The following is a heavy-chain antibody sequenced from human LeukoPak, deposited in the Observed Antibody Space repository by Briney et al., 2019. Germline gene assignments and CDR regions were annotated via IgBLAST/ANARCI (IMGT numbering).Heavy chain of an antibody. CDR1: GGSISSSTYY. D-gene: IGHD4-23*01. V-gene: IGHV4-39*02. Sequence: PSETLSLTCTVSGGSISSSTYYWGWIRQPPGKGLEWIGSIYYSGSTYYNPSLKSRVTISVDTSKNQFSLKLSSVTAADTAVYYCARDLNYGGKVVWGQGTLVTVSS. CDR2: IYYSGST. CDR3: ARDLNYGGKVV. J-gene: IGHJ4*02.